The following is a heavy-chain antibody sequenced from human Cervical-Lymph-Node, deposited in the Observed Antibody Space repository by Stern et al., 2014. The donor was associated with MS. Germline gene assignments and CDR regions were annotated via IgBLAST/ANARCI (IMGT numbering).Heavy chain of an antibody. V-gene: IGHV1-18*01. J-gene: IGHJ4*02. CDR1: GYTFTTYG. Sequence: QVQLVQSGAEVKNPWASVTVSCKASGYTFTTYGISWVRQAPGQGLEWMGLISAYNVNTHYAQKFQGRVTMTTDTSTSTAYMELRSLRSDDTAVYYCARGTGYTSKYYFDYWGQGTLVTVSS. CDR3: ARGTGYTSKYYFDY. D-gene: IGHD6-13*01. CDR2: ISAYNVNT.